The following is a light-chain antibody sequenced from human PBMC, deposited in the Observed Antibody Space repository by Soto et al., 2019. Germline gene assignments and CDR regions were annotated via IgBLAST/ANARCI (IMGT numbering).Light chain of an antibody. J-gene: IGLJ3*02. CDR3: GTWDSSLSAVV. V-gene: IGLV1-51*01. CDR2: DNN. Sequence: QSVLTQPPSVSAAPGQKVTISCSGSSSNIGNNYVSWYQQLPNTAPKLLIHDNNKRPSGIPDRFSGSKSGTSATLGITGLQTGDEADYYCGTWDSSLSAVVFGGGTKLTVL. CDR1: SSNIGNNY.